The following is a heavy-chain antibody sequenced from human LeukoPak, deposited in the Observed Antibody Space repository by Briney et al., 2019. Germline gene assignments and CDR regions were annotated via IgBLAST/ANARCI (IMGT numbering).Heavy chain of an antibody. V-gene: IGHV4-39*07. CDR3: ARGGSYYDY. D-gene: IGHD1-26*01. CDR2: IYYSGST. CDR1: GDSISSSSYF. Sequence: PSETLSLTCTVSGDSISSSSYFWGWIRQPPGKGLEWIGSIYYSGSTYYNPSLKSRVTISVDTSKNQFSLKLSSVTAADTAVYYCARGGSYYDYWGQGTLVTVSS. J-gene: IGHJ4*02.